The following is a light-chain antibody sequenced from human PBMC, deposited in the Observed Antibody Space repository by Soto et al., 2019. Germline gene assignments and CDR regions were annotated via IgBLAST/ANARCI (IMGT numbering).Light chain of an antibody. CDR3: QQYYSTPYN. CDR1: QSVLYRSNSKNY. CDR2: WAS. V-gene: IGKV4-1*01. Sequence: DIVMTQSPDSLAVSLGERATINCRSSQSVLYRSNSKNYIAWYQQKPGQPPKLLIYWASARESGVPDRFSGSGSGTDFTLTISSLQAEDVAVYYCQQYYSTPYNFGQGTKLDIK. J-gene: IGKJ2*01.